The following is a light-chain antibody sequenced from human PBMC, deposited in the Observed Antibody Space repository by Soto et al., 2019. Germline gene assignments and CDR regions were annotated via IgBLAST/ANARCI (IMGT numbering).Light chain of an antibody. Sequence: DIQMTQSPSAMSASVGDRVTIXCRASQGISNYLAWFQQKPGKVPKRLIXAASSLHSGVPSRFSGSGSGTEFTLTISSLQPEDFATYYCLQHNSSPLTFGGGTKVDIK. CDR2: AAS. V-gene: IGKV1-17*03. CDR3: LQHNSSPLT. CDR1: QGISNY. J-gene: IGKJ4*01.